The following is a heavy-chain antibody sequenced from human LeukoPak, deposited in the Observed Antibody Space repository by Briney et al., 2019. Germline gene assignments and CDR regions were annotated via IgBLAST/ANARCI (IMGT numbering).Heavy chain of an antibody. V-gene: IGHV3-15*01. Sequence: SGGSLRLSCAASGFTFSNAWMSWVRQAPGKGLEWVGRIKSKTGGGTTDYAAPVKGRFTISRDDSKNTLYLQMNSLKTEDTAVYYCTSSRRGPDDYWGQGTLVTVSS. J-gene: IGHJ4*02. CDR2: IKSKTGGGTT. CDR1: GFTFSNAW. CDR3: TSSRRGPDDY. D-gene: IGHD3/OR15-3a*01.